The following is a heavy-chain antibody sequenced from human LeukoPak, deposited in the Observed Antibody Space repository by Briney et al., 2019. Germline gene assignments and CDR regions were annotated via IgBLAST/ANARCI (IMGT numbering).Heavy chain of an antibody. Sequence: SETLSLTCAVYGGSFSGYYWSWIRQPPGKGLEWIGEINHSGSTNYNPSLESRVTISVDTSKNQFSLKLSSVTAADTAVYYCARGRRVATPGTWFDPWGQGTLVTVSS. V-gene: IGHV4-34*01. D-gene: IGHD5-12*01. CDR3: ARGRRVATPGTWFDP. CDR1: GGSFSGYY. CDR2: INHSGST. J-gene: IGHJ5*02.